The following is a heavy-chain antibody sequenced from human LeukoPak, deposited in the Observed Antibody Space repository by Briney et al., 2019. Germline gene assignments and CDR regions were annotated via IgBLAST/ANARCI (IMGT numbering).Heavy chain of an antibody. D-gene: IGHD2-15*01. Sequence: GGSLRLSCAASGFTFRSYVMNWVRQAPGKGLQWVSAIGTRGDRTYYADSVKGRFTISRDNSKNTLYLQMNSLRAEDTAVYYCAKQHDIVVVVAALDYWGQGTLVTVSS. CDR3: AKQHDIVVVVAALDY. CDR2: IGTRGDRT. J-gene: IGHJ4*02. CDR1: GFTFRSYV. V-gene: IGHV3-23*01.